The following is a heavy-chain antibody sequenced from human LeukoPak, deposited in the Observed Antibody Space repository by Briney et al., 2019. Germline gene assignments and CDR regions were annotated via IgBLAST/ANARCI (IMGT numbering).Heavy chain of an antibody. CDR2: ISGSAHKV. CDR1: GITFSNYA. Sequence: GGSLRLSCVASGITFSNYAVSWVRQAPEKGLDWVSVISGSAHKVRYADSVKGRFTISRDNSENIVYLQMNNLRAEDTAVYYCAGRVTGYSSGYVYWGQGTLVTVSS. V-gene: IGHV3-23*01. CDR3: AGRVTGYSSGYVY. D-gene: IGHD5-18*01. J-gene: IGHJ4*02.